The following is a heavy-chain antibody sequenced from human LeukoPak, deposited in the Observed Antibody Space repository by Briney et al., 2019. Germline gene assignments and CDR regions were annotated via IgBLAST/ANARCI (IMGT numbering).Heavy chain of an antibody. CDR1: GGSFSGYY. J-gene: IGHJ6*02. CDR3: ATFSSGWGYYYGMDV. Sequence: SETLSLTCAVYGGSFSGYYWSWLRQPPGKGLEWIGEINHSGSTNYHPSLKSRVTISVDTSKNQFSLKLSSVTAADTAVYYCATFSSGWGYYYGMDVWGQGTTVTVSS. V-gene: IGHV4-34*01. D-gene: IGHD6-19*01. CDR2: INHSGST.